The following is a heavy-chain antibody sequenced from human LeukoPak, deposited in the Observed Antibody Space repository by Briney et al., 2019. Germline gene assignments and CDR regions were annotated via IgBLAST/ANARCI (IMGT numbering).Heavy chain of an antibody. CDR3: ARGRYGSGSYFFDY. CDR2: IFTSGTT. CDR1: GGSISSFY. V-gene: IGHV4-4*07. Sequence: SETLSLTCTVSGGSISSFYWSWIRQPAGKGLEWIGRIFTSGTTNYNPSLKSRVTLSLDTSKNQFSLKLTSVTAAGTAFYYCARGRYGSGSYFFDYWGQGTLVTVSS. D-gene: IGHD3-10*01. J-gene: IGHJ4*02.